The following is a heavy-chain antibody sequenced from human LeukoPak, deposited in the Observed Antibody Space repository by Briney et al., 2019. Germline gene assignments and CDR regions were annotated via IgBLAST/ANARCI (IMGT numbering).Heavy chain of an antibody. CDR2: IYPRGST. J-gene: IGHJ4*02. Sequence: PSETLSLTCAVSGGSISSGSYSWSWIRQPPGKGLEWIGYIYPRGSTYYNPSLKSRVILSLDKSANQFSLNLSSVTAADTAVYYCARFSPRAMGNYLDFWGEGTLVTVSS. CDR1: GGSISSGSYS. D-gene: IGHD7-27*01. CDR3: ARFSPRAMGNYLDF. V-gene: IGHV4-30-2*01.